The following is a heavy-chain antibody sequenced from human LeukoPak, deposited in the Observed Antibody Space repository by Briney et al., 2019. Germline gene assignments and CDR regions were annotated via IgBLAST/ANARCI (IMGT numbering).Heavy chain of an antibody. D-gene: IGHD3-16*01. CDR2: IIPILGIA. CDR3: ASPKGGRPTTFDY. Sequence: ASVKVSCKASGGTFSSYTISWVRQAPGQGLEWMGRIIPILGIANCAQKFQGRVTITADKSTSTAYTELSSLRSEDTAVYYCASPKGGRPTTFDYWGQGTLVTVSS. CDR1: GGTFSSYT. J-gene: IGHJ4*02. V-gene: IGHV1-69*02.